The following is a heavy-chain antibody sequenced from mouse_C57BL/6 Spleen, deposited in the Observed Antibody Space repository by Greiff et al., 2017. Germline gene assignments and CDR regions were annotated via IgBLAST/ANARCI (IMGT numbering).Heavy chain of an antibody. CDR2: IYPGSGNT. CDR3: ARQLRLREDYFDY. V-gene: IGHV1-66*01. D-gene: IGHD3-2*02. J-gene: IGHJ2*01. CDR1: GYSFTSYY. Sequence: VKLQESGPELVKPGASVKISCKASGYSFTSYYIHWVKQRPGQGLEWIGWIYPGSGNTKYNEKFKGKATLTADTSSSTAYMQLSSLTSEDSAVYYCARQLRLREDYFDYWGQGTTLTVSS.